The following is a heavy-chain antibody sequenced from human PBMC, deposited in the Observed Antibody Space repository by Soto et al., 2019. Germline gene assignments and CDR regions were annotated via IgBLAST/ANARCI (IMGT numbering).Heavy chain of an antibody. CDR2: ILPLFGTT. CDR3: AAELGFGKLSVV. Sequence: QVQVVQSGVEVRRPGSSVKVSCKASGDTFKNCVISWVRQAPGQGLEWRGGILPLFGTTDFAQRFQGRLTITTDESTTTAYMELSRLRSEDKATYSCAAELGFGKLSVVWGQGTTVIVSS. CDR1: GDTFKNCV. V-gene: IGHV1-69*01. D-gene: IGHD3-10*01. J-gene: IGHJ6*02.